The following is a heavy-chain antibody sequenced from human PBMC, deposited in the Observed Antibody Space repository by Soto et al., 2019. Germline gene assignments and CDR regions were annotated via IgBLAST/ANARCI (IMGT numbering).Heavy chain of an antibody. J-gene: IGHJ6*03. CDR2: ISAYNGNT. CDR1: GYTFTSYG. Sequence: ASVKVSCKASGYTFTSYGISWVRQAPGQGLEWMGWISAYNGNTNYAQKLQGRVTMTTDTSTSTAYMELRSLRSDDTAVYYCARQPRGYYYYYYMDVWGKGTTVTVSS. CDR3: ARQPRGYYYYYYMDV. V-gene: IGHV1-18*01. D-gene: IGHD6-13*01.